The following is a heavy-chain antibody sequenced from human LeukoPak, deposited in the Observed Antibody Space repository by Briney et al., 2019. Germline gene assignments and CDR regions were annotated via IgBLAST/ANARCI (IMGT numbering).Heavy chain of an antibody. CDR3: AKDRSNAFDY. CDR1: GFTFSSYG. CDR2: IRYDGSNK. V-gene: IGHV3-30*02. Sequence: GGSLRLSCAASGFTFSSYGMHWVRRAPGKGLEWVAFIRYDGSNKYYADSVKGRFTISRDNSKNTLYLQMNSLRAEDTPVYYCAKDRSNAFDYWGQGIVVTVYS. D-gene: IGHD2-8*01. J-gene: IGHJ4*02.